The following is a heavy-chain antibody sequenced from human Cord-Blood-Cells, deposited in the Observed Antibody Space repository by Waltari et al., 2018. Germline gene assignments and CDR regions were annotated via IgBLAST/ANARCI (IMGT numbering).Heavy chain of an antibody. CDR1: GFTFSSYS. CDR3: ARATITLDAFDI. J-gene: IGHJ3*02. CDR2: ISSSSSYI. V-gene: IGHV3-21*01. Sequence: EVQLVESGGGLVKPGGSLRLSCAASGFTFSSYSMIWVRQAPGKGLEWVSSISSSSSYIYYADSVKGRFTISRDNAKNSLYLQMNSLRAEDTAVYYCARATITLDAFDIWAKGQWSPTLQ.